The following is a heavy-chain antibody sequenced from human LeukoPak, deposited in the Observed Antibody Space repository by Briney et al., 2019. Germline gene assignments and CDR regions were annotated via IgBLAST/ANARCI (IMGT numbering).Heavy chain of an antibody. D-gene: IGHD6-19*01. CDR1: GFTFSSYA. CDR2: ISGSGGST. CDR3: AREDSSGWYIPSYYYYGMDV. J-gene: IGHJ6*02. Sequence: PGGSLRLSCAAPGFTFSSYAMSWVRQAPGKGLEWVSAISGSGGSTYYADSVKGRFTISRDNSKNTLYLQMNSLRAEDTAVYYCAREDSSGWYIPSYYYYGMDVWGQGTTVTVSS. V-gene: IGHV3-23*01.